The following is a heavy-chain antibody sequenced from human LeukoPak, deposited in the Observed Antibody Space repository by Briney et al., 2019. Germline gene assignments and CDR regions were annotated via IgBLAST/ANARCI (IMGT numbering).Heavy chain of an antibody. CDR2: INHSGST. J-gene: IGHJ4*02. D-gene: IGHD6-13*01. Sequence: SETLSLTCAVYGGSFSGYYWSWIRQPPGKGLEWIGEINHSGSTNYNPSLKSRVTISVDTSKNQFSLKLSSVTAADTAVYYCARGVAAAGTSDSFDYWGQGTLVTVSS. CDR1: GGSFSGYY. V-gene: IGHV4-34*01. CDR3: ARGVAAAGTSDSFDY.